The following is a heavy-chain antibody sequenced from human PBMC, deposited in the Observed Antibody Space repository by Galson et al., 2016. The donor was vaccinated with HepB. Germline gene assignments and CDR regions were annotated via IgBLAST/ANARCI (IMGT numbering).Heavy chain of an antibody. Sequence: SLRLSCAASGFRFTSYGMNWVRQAPGKGLEWVAVIWYDGTNKYYADSVKGRFTISRDNSKNMFYLQMSCLRAEDTAVYYCARDFGLGYYFDYWGQGTLVTVSS. CDR1: GFRFTSYG. CDR2: IWYDGTNK. J-gene: IGHJ4*02. V-gene: IGHV3-33*01. D-gene: IGHD3-10*01. CDR3: ARDFGLGYYFDY.